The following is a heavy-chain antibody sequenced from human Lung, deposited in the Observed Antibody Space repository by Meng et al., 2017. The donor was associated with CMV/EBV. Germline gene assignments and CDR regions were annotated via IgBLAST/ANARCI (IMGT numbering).Heavy chain of an antibody. V-gene: IGHV3-74*01. CDR2: INSDGSST. D-gene: IGHD3-22*01. J-gene: IGHJ4*02. Sequence: LSPTCQPPGFTFRSFWMHWVRQAPGKGLVWVSRINSDGSSTSYEDSVKGRFTISRDNAKKTRYLQMSSLRAEDTALYYGARDHYYDSSGPDYWGQGTLVTVSS. CDR1: GFTFRSFW. CDR3: ARDHYYDSSGPDY.